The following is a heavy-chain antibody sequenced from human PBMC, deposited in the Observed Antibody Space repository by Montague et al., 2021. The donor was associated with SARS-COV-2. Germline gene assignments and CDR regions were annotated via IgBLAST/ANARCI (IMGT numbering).Heavy chain of an antibody. J-gene: IGHJ4*02. Sequence: TLSLTCSVSGGSISSANYYWSWIRQHPGKGLEFIGYIYYSRSSFYNPSLKSRLTISVDTSKNRFSLRLSSVTAADTAIYFCASQSGSYYNYFDLWGQGTLVTVSS. D-gene: IGHD1-26*01. CDR2: IYYSRSS. V-gene: IGHV4-31*03. CDR3: ASQSGSYYNYFDL. CDR1: GGSISSANYY.